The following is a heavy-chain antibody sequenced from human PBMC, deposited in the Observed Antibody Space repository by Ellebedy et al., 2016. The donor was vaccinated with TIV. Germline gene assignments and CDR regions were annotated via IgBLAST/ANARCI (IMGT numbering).Heavy chain of an antibody. J-gene: IGHJ4*02. CDR1: GGTFSNYA. Sequence: ASVKVSCXASGGTFSNYAISWVRQAPGQGLEWMGRVIPVFGTVNYTQKHQARVTISADESTSTAYMELSSLRSEDTAVYYCARVLYDYIWGSYREFDCWGQGTLVTVSS. V-gene: IGHV1-69*13. CDR3: ARVLYDYIWGSYREFDC. D-gene: IGHD3-16*02. CDR2: VIPVFGTV.